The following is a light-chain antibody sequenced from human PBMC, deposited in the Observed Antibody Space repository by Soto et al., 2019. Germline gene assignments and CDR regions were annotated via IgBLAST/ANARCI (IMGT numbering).Light chain of an antibody. CDR2: AAS. Sequence: IPMTQSPSSLSASVGDRVTLSCRASQGISNYLAWYQQKPGKVPKLLIYAASTLQSGVPSRFSGSGSGTDFTLTISRLEPEDFAVYYCQQYYSIPLTFGGGTKVDIK. CDR3: QQYYSIPLT. V-gene: IGKV1-27*01. CDR1: QGISNY. J-gene: IGKJ4*01.